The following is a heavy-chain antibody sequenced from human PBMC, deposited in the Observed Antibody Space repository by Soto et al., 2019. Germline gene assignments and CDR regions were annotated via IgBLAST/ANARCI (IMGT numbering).Heavy chain of an antibody. J-gene: IGHJ5*02. CDR3: ARLKGGSSWSQGFDP. Sequence: GESLKISCKGSGYSFTSYWISWVRQMPGKGLEWMGRIDPSDSYTNYSPSFQGHVTISADKSISTAYLQWSSLKASDTAMYYCARLKGGSSWSQGFDPWGQGTLVTV. D-gene: IGHD6-13*01. V-gene: IGHV5-10-1*01. CDR1: GYSFTSYW. CDR2: IDPSDSYT.